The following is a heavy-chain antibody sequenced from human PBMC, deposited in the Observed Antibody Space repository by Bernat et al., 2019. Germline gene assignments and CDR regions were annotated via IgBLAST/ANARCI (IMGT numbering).Heavy chain of an antibody. D-gene: IGHD3-22*01. V-gene: IGHV1-8*01. J-gene: IGHJ3*02. CDR3: VRALYDSSGRNAFDI. CDR1: GYTFTSYD. CDR2: MNPKSGNT. Sequence: QVQLVQSGAEVKKPGASVKVSCKASGYTFTSYDINWVRQATGQGLEWMGWMNPKSGNTGYAQKFQGRVTMTRNTSISTAYMELSSLRSEDTAVYYCVRALYDSSGRNAFDIWGQGTMVTVSS.